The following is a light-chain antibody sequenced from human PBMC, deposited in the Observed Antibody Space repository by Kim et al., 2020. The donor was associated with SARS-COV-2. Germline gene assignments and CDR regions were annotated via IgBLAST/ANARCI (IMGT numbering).Light chain of an antibody. V-gene: IGLV7-46*01. Sequence: QAVVTQEPSLTVSLGGTVTLTCESSTGAVTSGHYPYWFQQRPGQTPRTLIYDTNYKHSWTPARFSGSLLGGKAALTLSGAQPDGEADYYCLLSSGGVRVFGGGTQLTVL. CDR1: TGAVTSGHY. CDR3: LLSSGGVRV. J-gene: IGLJ3*02. CDR2: DTN.